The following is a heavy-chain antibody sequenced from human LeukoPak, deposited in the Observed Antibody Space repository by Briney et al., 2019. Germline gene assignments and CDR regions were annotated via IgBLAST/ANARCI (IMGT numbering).Heavy chain of an antibody. Sequence: GGSLRLSCAASGFTFSGYAMAWVRQAPGKGLEWVSVIGGSGGCAYYADSVRGRFTISRDNSKNTLYLQMHSLRAEDTAVYYCAKCHSDYIFDYWGQGTLVTVSS. CDR1: GFTFSGYA. CDR3: AKCHSDYIFDY. CDR2: IGGSGGCA. J-gene: IGHJ4*02. D-gene: IGHD4-11*01. V-gene: IGHV3-23*01.